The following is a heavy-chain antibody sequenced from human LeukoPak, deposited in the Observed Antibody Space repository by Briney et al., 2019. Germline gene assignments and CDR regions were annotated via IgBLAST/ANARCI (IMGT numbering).Heavy chain of an antibody. CDR3: ARDSAGYHFDY. D-gene: IGHD6-25*01. CDR2: IYYSGST. Sequence: SETLSLTCTVSGGSISSSSYYWGWIRQPPGKGLEWIGSIYYSGSTYYNPSLKSRVTISVDTSKNQFSLKLSSVTAADTAVYYCARDSAGYHFDYWGQGTLVTVSS. CDR1: GGSISSSSYY. V-gene: IGHV4-39*07. J-gene: IGHJ4*02.